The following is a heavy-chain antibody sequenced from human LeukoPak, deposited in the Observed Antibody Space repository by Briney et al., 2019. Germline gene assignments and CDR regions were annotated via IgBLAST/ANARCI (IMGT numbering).Heavy chain of an antibody. CDR1: GFTVSSNY. CDR3: AKDPRGYTYGQSFDY. CDR2: IRYDGSNK. Sequence: PGGSLRLSCAASGFTVSSNYMSWVRQAPGKGLEWVAFIRYDGSNKYYADSVKGRFTISRDNSKNTLYLEMNSLRAEDTAVYYCAKDPRGYTYGQSFDYWGQGTLVTVSS. D-gene: IGHD5-18*01. V-gene: IGHV3-30*02. J-gene: IGHJ4*02.